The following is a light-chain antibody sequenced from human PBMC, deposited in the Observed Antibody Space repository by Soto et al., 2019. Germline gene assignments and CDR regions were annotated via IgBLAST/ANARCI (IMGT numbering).Light chain of an antibody. Sequence: ETTLTQSPATLSASPGERVTLSCRATQSVTYNLAWYQQKPGQAPRLLIYGASTRPTGIPARFSGRGSGTEFTLTITSLQSEEFAVYYCQQYNDWLWTFGQGTKVEIK. V-gene: IGKV3-15*01. CDR2: GAS. J-gene: IGKJ1*01. CDR3: QQYNDWLWT. CDR1: QSVTYN.